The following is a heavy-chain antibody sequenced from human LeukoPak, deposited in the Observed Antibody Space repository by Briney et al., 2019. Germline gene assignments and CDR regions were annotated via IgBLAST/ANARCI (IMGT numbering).Heavy chain of an antibody. J-gene: IGHJ2*01. CDR2: ISGSGGST. CDR3: AKDLRQWLGYWYFDL. Sequence: GGSLRLSCAASGFTFSNYAMSWVRQAPGKGLEWVSAISGSGGSTDHADSVKGRFTISRDNSRNTLYLQMNSLRAEDTAVYHCAKDLRQWLGYWYFDLWGRGPWSLSPQ. D-gene: IGHD6-19*01. V-gene: IGHV3-23*01. CDR1: GFTFSNYA.